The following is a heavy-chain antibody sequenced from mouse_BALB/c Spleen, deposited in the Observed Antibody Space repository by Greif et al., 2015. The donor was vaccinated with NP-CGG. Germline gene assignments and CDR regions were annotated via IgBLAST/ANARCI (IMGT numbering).Heavy chain of an antibody. CDR3: ARNYYGSSYYAMDY. CDR2: IWSGGST. CDR1: GFSLTSYG. J-gene: IGHJ4*01. V-gene: IGHV2-2*02. Sequence: VQLQQSGPGLVQPSQSLSITCTVSGFSLTSYGVHWVRQSPGKGLEWLGVIWSGGSTDYNAAFISRLSIRKDNSKSQVFFKMNSLQANDTAIYYCARNYYGSSYYAMDYWGQGTSVTVSS. D-gene: IGHD1-1*01.